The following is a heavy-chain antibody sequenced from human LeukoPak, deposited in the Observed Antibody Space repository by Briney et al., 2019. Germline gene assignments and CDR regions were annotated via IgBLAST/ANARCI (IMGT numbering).Heavy chain of an antibody. J-gene: IGHJ4*02. CDR3: ARLASGNDRDY. CDR2: TYYRSKWHN. D-gene: IGHD1-26*01. Sequence: SETLSLTCAISGDSISRNSSAWNWIRQSPSGGLEWLGRTYYRSKWHNDYAVSVKGRITINPDTSRNQYYLQLNSVTPEDAAVYYCARLASGNDRDYWGQGTLVTVSS. V-gene: IGHV6-1*01. CDR1: GDSISRNSSA.